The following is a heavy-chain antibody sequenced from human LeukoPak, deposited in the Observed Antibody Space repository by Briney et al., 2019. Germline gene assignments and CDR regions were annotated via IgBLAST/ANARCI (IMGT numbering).Heavy chain of an antibody. D-gene: IGHD2-2*01. J-gene: IGHJ5*02. V-gene: IGHV1-18*04. Sequence: GASVTVSCKASGYTFTSYGISWVRQAPGQGLEWMGWISAYNGNTNYAQKLRGRVTMTTDTSTSTAYMELRSLRSDDTAVYYCARVSTAATPLGWFDPWGQGTLVTVSS. CDR3: ARVSTAATPLGWFDP. CDR2: ISAYNGNT. CDR1: GYTFTSYG.